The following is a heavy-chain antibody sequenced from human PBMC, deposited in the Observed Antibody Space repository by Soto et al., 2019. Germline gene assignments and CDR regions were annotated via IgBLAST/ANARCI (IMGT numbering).Heavy chain of an antibody. CDR1: GGSFSSGDYY. J-gene: IGHJ5*02. CDR2: IYYSRST. V-gene: IGHV4-30-4*01. D-gene: IGHD3-3*01. CDR3: ERDSAYYDFWSGYYHNWFDP. Sequence: SEALSLTCTVSGGSFSSGDYYWGWSRQPPGKGLEWIGYIYYSRSTYYNPSLNRRVTISVDTYKKQYSLKLSSVTAADTAVYYCERDSAYYDFWSGYYHNWFDPWGQGTLVTVSS.